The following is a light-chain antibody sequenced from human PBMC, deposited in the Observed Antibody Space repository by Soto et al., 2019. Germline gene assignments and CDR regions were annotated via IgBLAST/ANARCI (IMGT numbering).Light chain of an antibody. CDR1: NSDIGGYNS. CDR2: DVS. V-gene: IGLV2-14*03. Sequence: QSALTQPASMSGSPGQSITIPCTGTNSDIGGYNSVSWYQQHPGMAPQIIIYDVSYRPSGISSRFSGSKSGNTASLPISGLQAADEADYYCASFTTSSARVFGGGTTLTVL. J-gene: IGLJ2*01. CDR3: ASFTTSSARV.